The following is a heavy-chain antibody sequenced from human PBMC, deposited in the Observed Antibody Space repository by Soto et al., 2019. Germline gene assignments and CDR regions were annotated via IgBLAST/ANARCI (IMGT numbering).Heavy chain of an antibody. V-gene: IGHV6-1*01. CDR1: WDSISCNSAA. CDR2: TYYRSKWYN. J-gene: IGHJ6*02. Sequence: SPTLSLTYAISWDSISCNSAAWNWIRQSPSRGLEWLGRTYYRSKWYNDYAVSVKSRITINPDTSKNQFSLQLNSVTPEDTAVYYCARVATGYYYYGMDVWGQGTTVTVSS. D-gene: IGHD5-12*01. CDR3: ARVATGYYYYGMDV.